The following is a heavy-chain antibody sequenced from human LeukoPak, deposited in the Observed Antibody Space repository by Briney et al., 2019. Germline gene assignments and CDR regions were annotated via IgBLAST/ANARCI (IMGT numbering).Heavy chain of an antibody. J-gene: IGHJ4*02. D-gene: IGHD6-19*01. V-gene: IGHV3-21*01. CDR1: GFTFNTYS. CDR3: ASPYSSGWYNAGGY. CDR2: ISSSSSYI. Sequence: GGSLRLSCEASGFTFNTYSMNWVRQAPGKGLEWVSSISSSSSYIYYADSVKGRFTISRDNAKNSLYLQMNSLRAEDTAVYYCASPYSSGWYNAGGYWGQGTLVTVSS.